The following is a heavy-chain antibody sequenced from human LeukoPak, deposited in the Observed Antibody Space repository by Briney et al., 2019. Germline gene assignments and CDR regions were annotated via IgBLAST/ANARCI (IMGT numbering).Heavy chain of an antibody. Sequence: GGSLRLSCAASGFTFDDYAMHWVRQAPGKGLEWVSGISWNSGSIGYADSVKGRFTISRDNAKNSLYLQMNSLRAEDTALYYCANRLAWGQGTLVTVSS. CDR1: GFTFDDYA. CDR3: ANRLA. CDR2: ISWNSGSI. J-gene: IGHJ4*02. D-gene: IGHD3-9*01. V-gene: IGHV3-9*01.